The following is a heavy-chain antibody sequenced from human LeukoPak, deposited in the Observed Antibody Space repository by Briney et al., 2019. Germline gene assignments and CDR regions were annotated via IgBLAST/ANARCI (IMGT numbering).Heavy chain of an antibody. D-gene: IGHD6-6*01. J-gene: IGHJ4*02. Sequence: SETLSLTCTVSGGSISSYYWSWIRQPPGKGLEWIGYIYYSGSTNYNPSLKSRVTISVDTSKNQFSLKLSSVTVADTAVYYCARVDPDSSSTLEVFDYWGQGTLVTVSS. CDR3: ARVDPDSSSTLEVFDY. V-gene: IGHV4-59*01. CDR2: IYYSGST. CDR1: GGSISSYY.